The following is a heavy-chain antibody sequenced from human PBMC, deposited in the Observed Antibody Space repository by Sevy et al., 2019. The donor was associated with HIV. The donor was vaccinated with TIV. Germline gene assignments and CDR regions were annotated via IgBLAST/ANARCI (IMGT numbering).Heavy chain of an antibody. D-gene: IGHD2-2*01. Sequence: GGSLRLSCVGSGFTFSSYSMNWVRQAPGKGLEWLSYMNSITSTIYYADSVKGGFTLSRDNAKNSVSLQMHSLRAEDTAVYYCARNGGYADYGMDVWGQGTTVTVSS. CDR2: MNSITSTI. CDR1: GFTFSSYS. J-gene: IGHJ6*02. CDR3: ARNGGYADYGMDV. V-gene: IGHV3-48*01.